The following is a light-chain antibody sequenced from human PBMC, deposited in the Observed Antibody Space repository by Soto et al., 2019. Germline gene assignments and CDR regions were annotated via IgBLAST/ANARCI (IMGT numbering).Light chain of an antibody. CDR3: SSYTSSSTHYVV. J-gene: IGLJ2*01. Sequence: QPALTQPASVYGSPGQSITISCTGTSSDVGGYNYVSWYQQHPGKAPKLMIYDVSNRPSGVSNRFSGSKSGNTASLTISGLQAEDEADYYCSSYTSSSTHYVVFGGGTKVTVL. CDR1: SSDVGGYNY. V-gene: IGLV2-14*01. CDR2: DVS.